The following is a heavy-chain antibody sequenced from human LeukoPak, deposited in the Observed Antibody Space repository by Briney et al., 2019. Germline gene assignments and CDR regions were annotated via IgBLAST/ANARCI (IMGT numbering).Heavy chain of an antibody. CDR1: GASISSSSYY. J-gene: IGHJ4*02. Sequence: SETLSLTCTVSGASISSSSYYWGWIRQPPGKGLEWIATIHYSGSTYHNPSLKSRVTMSVDTSKNQFSLKLSSVTAADTAVYYCARHPSGSSFDCWGQGTLVTVSS. V-gene: IGHV4-39*01. CDR2: IHYSGST. CDR3: ARHPSGSSFDC. D-gene: IGHD3-22*01.